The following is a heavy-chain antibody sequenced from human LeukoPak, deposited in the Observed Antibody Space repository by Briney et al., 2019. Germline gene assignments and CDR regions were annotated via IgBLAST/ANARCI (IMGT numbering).Heavy chain of an antibody. Sequence: TGGSLRLSCAASGFTFSSYAMSWVRQAPGKGLEWVSAISGSGGSTYYADSVKGRFTISRDNSKNTLYLQMNSLRAEDTAVYYCAKAAYYDILTGWTQYDYWGQGTLVTVSS. CDR2: ISGSGGST. J-gene: IGHJ4*02. CDR1: GFTFSSYA. V-gene: IGHV3-23*01. CDR3: AKAAYYDILTGWTQYDY. D-gene: IGHD3-9*01.